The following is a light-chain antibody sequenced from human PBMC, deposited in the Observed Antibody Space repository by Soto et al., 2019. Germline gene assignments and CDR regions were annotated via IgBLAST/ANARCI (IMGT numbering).Light chain of an antibody. CDR3: QQSYSIPQT. V-gene: IGKV1-39*01. CDR1: QNIKRY. J-gene: IGKJ1*01. Sequence: DIQMTQSPSSLSASIGDRVTITCRTSQNIKRYLNWYQQEPGKAPKLLIYAASILQSGVPSRFTGSGSGTDFTLAINRLQPEDFTTYYCQQSYSIPQTFGQGTKVEIK. CDR2: AAS.